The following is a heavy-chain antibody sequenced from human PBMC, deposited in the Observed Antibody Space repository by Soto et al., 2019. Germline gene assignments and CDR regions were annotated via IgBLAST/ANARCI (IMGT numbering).Heavy chain of an antibody. CDR3: TRWYSSRWNSCYQAMDV. J-gene: IGHJ6*02. V-gene: IGHV3-49*04. Sequence: GGSLRLSCTVSEFSFGDYAMTLVRQSQGKGLEWVACIRVKAYGGAVEYAASVKGRFTISRDDSKSIAYLKMDSLKREDSGVYYSTRWYSSRWNSCYQAMDVWGQGTTITF. D-gene: IGHD6-13*01. CDR2: IRVKAYGGAV. CDR1: EFSFGDYA.